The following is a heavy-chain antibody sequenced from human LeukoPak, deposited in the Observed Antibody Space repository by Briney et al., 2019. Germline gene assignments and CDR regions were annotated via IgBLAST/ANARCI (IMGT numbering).Heavy chain of an antibody. CDR1: GFTFSSYS. CDR2: ISSSSSYI. CDR3: ARESVNSSSWYWRDNWFDP. V-gene: IGHV3-21*01. Sequence: PGGSLGLSCAASGFTFSSYSMNWVRQAPGKGLEWVSSISSSSSYIYYADSVKGRFTISRDNAKNSLYLQMNSLRAEDTAVYYCARESVNSSSWYWRDNWFDPWGQGTLVTVSS. D-gene: IGHD6-13*01. J-gene: IGHJ5*02.